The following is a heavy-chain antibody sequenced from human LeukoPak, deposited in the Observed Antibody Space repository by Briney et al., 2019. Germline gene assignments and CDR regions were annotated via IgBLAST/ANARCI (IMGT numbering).Heavy chain of an antibody. D-gene: IGHD5-12*01. J-gene: IGHJ4*02. V-gene: IGHV4-34*01. CDR2: INHSGST. CDR3: ARGVSGYDYFDY. Sequence: SETLSLTCAVYGGSFSGYYWSWIRQPPGKGLEWIGEINHSGSTNYNPSLKSRVTISVDTSKNQLSLKLSSVTAADTAVYYCARGVSGYDYFDYWGQGTLVTVSS. CDR1: GGSFSGYY.